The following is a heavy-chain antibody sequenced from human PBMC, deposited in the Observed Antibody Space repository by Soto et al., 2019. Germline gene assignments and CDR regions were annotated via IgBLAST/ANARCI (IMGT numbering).Heavy chain of an antibody. CDR1: GYAFTTYG. CDR3: ARGRYGDY. V-gene: IGHV1-18*01. J-gene: IGHJ4*02. Sequence: QVHLVQSGAEVKKPGASVKVSCKGSGYAFTTYGITWVRQAPGQGLEWMGWISAHNGNTNYAQKLQGRVTVASDTSTSTAYMELRSLRSDDTAVYYCARGRYGDYWGQGALVTVSS. CDR2: ISAHNGNT. D-gene: IGHD1-1*01.